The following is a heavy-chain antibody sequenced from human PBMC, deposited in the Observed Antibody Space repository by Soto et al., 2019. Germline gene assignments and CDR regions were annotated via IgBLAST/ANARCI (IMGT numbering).Heavy chain of an antibody. V-gene: IGHV4-30-2*01. Sequence: LSFTCAASGGSISSGGYSWSWIRQPPGKGLEWIGYIYHSGSTYYNPSLKSRVTISVDRSKNQFSLKLSSVTAADTAVYYCARAETSSGGDFDYWGQGTLVTVSS. D-gene: IGHD2-15*01. CDR3: ARAETSSGGDFDY. CDR2: IYHSGST. J-gene: IGHJ4*02. CDR1: GGSISSGGYS.